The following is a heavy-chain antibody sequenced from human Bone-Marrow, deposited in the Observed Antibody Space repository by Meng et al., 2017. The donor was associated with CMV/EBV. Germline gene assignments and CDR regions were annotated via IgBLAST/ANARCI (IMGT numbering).Heavy chain of an antibody. Sequence: FSSYAISWARQAPGQGLEWMGGIIPIFGTANYAQKFQGRVTITADKSTSTAYMELSSLRSEDTAVYYCARDGDLGYCSGGSCYGAIDYWGQGTLVTVSS. J-gene: IGHJ4*02. D-gene: IGHD2-15*01. CDR2: IIPIFGTA. V-gene: IGHV1-69*06. CDR1: FSSYA. CDR3: ARDGDLGYCSGGSCYGAIDY.